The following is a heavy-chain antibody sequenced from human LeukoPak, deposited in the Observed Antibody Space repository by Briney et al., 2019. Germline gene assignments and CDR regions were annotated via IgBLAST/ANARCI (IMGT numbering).Heavy chain of an antibody. J-gene: IGHJ5*02. CDR3: AIDVYIVVVPAASWFDP. V-gene: IGHV4-39*02. CDR1: GGSISSSSYY. CDR2: IYYSGST. D-gene: IGHD2-2*01. Sequence: PSETLYLTCTVSGGSISSSSYYWGWIRQPPGKGLEWIGSIYYSGSTYYNPSLKSRVTISVDTSKNQFSLKLSSVTAADTAVYYCAIDVYIVVVPAASWFDPWGQGTLVTVSS.